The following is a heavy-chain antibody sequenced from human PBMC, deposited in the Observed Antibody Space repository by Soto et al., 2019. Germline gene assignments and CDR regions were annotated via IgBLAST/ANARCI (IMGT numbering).Heavy chain of an antibody. CDR1: GGTFTNYA. D-gene: IGHD3-16*01. Sequence: QVQLVQSGAEVKKPGSSVKVSCKASGGTFTNYAVSWVRQAPGQGLEWMGDIIPIFGTTNYAQKFQGSVTIAADESTSTGYMELTNLRSENTALYYCARVAYTSRATHWFDCWGQGTLVTVSS. CDR2: IIPIFGTT. CDR3: ARVAYTSRATHWFDC. V-gene: IGHV1-69*01. J-gene: IGHJ5*01.